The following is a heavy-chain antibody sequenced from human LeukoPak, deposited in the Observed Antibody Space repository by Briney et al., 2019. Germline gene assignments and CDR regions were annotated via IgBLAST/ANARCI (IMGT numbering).Heavy chain of an antibody. CDR3: VRLDRSTWS. J-gene: IGHJ4*02. Sequence: SETLSLTCSVSGGSITRYYWNWIRQPPGKGLEWIGYIYYSGSTNYNPSLKSRVTISVDTSKKQFSLKLNSMTAADTAVYYCVRLDRSTWSWGQGTLVTVPS. CDR2: IYYSGST. D-gene: IGHD6-13*01. CDR1: GGSITRYY. V-gene: IGHV4-59*01.